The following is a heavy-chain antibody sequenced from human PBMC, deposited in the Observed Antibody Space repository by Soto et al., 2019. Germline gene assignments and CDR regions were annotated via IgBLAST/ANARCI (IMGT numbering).Heavy chain of an antibody. CDR3: ARGPFSGNSRSFDY. V-gene: IGHV4-4*07. J-gene: IGHJ4*02. CDR1: GGSINGYY. CDR2: IYTNGGT. Sequence: NPSETLSLTCSVSGGSINGYYWSWVRQPAGKGLEWIGRIYTNGGTNYNPSLKSRVTMSIDTSQNRFSLVLSTVTAADSALYFCARGPFSGNSRSFDYWGPGTQVTVSS. D-gene: IGHD1-26*01.